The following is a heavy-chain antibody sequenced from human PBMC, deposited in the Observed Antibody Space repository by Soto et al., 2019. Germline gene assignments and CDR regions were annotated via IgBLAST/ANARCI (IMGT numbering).Heavy chain of an antibody. V-gene: IGHV3-30*18. CDR1: GFTFSSYG. D-gene: IGHD2-15*01. Sequence: QVQLVESGGGVVQPGRSLRLSCAASGFTFSSYGMHWVRQAPGKGLEWVAVISYDGSNKYYADSVKGRFTISRDNSKNTLYLQMNSLRAEDTAVYYCAKGYCSGGSCHSETYFDYWGQGTLVTVSS. CDR2: ISYDGSNK. J-gene: IGHJ4*02. CDR3: AKGYCSGGSCHSETYFDY.